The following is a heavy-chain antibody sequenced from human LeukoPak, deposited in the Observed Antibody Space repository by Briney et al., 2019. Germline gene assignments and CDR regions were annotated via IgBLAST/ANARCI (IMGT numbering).Heavy chain of an antibody. J-gene: IGHJ3*02. V-gene: IGHV1-69*06. CDR2: IIPIFGTA. Sequence: SVKVSCKASGGTFSSYAISWVRQAPGQGLEWMGGIIPIFGTANYAQKFQGRVTITADKSTSTAYMELSSLRSEDTAVHYCASWSTVTTFDAFDIWGQGTMVTVSS. CDR3: ASWSTVTTFDAFDI. CDR1: GGTFSSYA. D-gene: IGHD4-17*01.